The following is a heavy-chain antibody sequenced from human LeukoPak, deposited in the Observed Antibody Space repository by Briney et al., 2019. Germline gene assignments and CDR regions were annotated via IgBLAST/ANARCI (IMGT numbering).Heavy chain of an antibody. D-gene: IGHD6-19*01. CDR2: VSGSGSNT. Sequence: GGSLRLSCAASGFTLSSYAMTWVRQAPGKGLQWVSTVSGSGSNTYYADSVKGRFTVSRDNSKNTLFLQMNSLRAEDTAVYYCARETSAWYSHYWGQGTLVTVSS. V-gene: IGHV3-23*01. CDR1: GFTLSSYA. J-gene: IGHJ4*02. CDR3: ARETSAWYSHY.